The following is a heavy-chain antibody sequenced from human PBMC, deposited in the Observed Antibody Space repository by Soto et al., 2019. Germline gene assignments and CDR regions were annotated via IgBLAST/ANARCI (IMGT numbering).Heavy chain of an antibody. Sequence: QVQLVQSGAEVKKPGASVKVSCKASGYTFTSYDINWVRQATGQGLEWMGWMNPNSGNTGYAQKFRGRVTMTRNTSISTADMELSSLRSGDPAVYYCARVRVGGGDCYDWGQGTLVTVSS. CDR1: GYTFTSYD. J-gene: IGHJ4*02. D-gene: IGHD2-21*02. CDR3: ARVRVGGGDCYD. V-gene: IGHV1-8*01. CDR2: MNPNSGNT.